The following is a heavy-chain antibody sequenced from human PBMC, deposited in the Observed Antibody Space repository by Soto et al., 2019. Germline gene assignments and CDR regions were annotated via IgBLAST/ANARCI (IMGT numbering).Heavy chain of an antibody. CDR3: AKEIKYYYDSSGYSNDAFDI. CDR1: GFSFSNYD. J-gene: IGHJ3*02. Sequence: ESVGGLVHPGGSLRLSCAASGFSFSNYDMSWVRQAPGKGLEWVSGISDSAGSTYYADSVKGRFTISRDNSKNTLYLQMNSLRAEDTAVYYCAKEIKYYYDSSGYSNDAFDIWGQGTMVTVSS. D-gene: IGHD3-22*01. V-gene: IGHV3-23*01. CDR2: ISDSAGST.